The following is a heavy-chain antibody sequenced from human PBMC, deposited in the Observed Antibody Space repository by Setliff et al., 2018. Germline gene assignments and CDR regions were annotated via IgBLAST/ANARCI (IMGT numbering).Heavy chain of an antibody. Sequence: PGESLKISCAASGFTFSDYGMHWVRQAPGKGLEWVAVISYDGNKKYYADSVKGRFTISRDDSKNTLYLQVNSLRAEDTAVYYCAKVVFWRGYGDYLEGYGMDVWGQGTTVTVSS. CDR2: ISYDGNKK. J-gene: IGHJ6*02. CDR3: AKVVFWRGYGDYLEGYGMDV. V-gene: IGHV3-33*06. CDR1: GFTFSDYG. D-gene: IGHD4-17*01.